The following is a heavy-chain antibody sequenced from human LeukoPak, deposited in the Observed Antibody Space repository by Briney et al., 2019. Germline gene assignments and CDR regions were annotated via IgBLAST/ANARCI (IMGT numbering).Heavy chain of an antibody. CDR2: IRYDGSNK. J-gene: IGHJ4*02. Sequence: GGSLRLSCATSGFTFGYYEMNWVRQAPGKGLEWVAYIRYDGSNKYYADSVKGRFTISRDISKNTLYLQMNSLRAEDTAVYYCAKDRVFELWFEEASPYYFDYWGQGTLVTVSS. V-gene: IGHV3-30*02. CDR1: GFTFGYYE. D-gene: IGHD3-10*01. CDR3: AKDRVFELWFEEASPYYFDY.